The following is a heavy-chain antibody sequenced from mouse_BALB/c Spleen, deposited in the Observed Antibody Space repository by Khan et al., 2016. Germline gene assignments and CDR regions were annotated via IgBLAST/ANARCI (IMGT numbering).Heavy chain of an antibody. CDR1: GFTFSNYW. CDR2: IRLKSNNYAT. Sequence: EVLLVESGGGLVQPGGSMKLSCVASGFTFSNYWMNWVRQSPEKGLEWVAEIRLKSNNYATHYAESVKGRFTISRDDSKSSVYLQMNNLRAEDTGIYYCTRDGNFDVWGAGTTVTVSS. CDR3: TRDGNFDV. J-gene: IGHJ1*01. V-gene: IGHV6-6*02.